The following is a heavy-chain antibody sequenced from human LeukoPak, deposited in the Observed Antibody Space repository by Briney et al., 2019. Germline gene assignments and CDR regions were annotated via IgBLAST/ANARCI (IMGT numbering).Heavy chain of an antibody. V-gene: IGHV4-34*01. CDR2: ISHSGST. Sequence: SETLSLTCAVYGGSFSGYYWSWIRQPPGKGLEWIGEISHSGSTNYNPSLKSRVTISVDTSKNQFSLKLSSVTAADTAVYYCARGFGYSYGYYFDYWGQGTLVTVSS. D-gene: IGHD5-18*01. J-gene: IGHJ4*02. CDR1: GGSFSGYY. CDR3: ARGFGYSYGYYFDY.